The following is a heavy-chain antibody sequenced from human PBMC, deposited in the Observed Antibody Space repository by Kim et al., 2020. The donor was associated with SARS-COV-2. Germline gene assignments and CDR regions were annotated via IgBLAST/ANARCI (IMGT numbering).Heavy chain of an antibody. CDR1: GFTFSNAW. CDR2: IKSKTDGGTT. Sequence: GGSLRLSCTASGFTFSNAWMSWVRQAPGKGLEWVGRIKSKTDGGTTDYAAPVKGRFTISRDDSKTTLYMQMNSLKTEDTAVYYCIMYCSSSTCLLDHWGQGTLVTVSS. J-gene: IGHJ4*02. V-gene: IGHV3-15*01. D-gene: IGHD2-2*01. CDR3: IMYCSSSTCLLDH.